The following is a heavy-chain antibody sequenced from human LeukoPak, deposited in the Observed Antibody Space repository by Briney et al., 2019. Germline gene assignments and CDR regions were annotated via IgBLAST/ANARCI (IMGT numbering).Heavy chain of an antibody. J-gene: IGHJ4*02. CDR1: GFTFSSYW. V-gene: IGHV3-7*04. Sequence: GGSLRLSCAASGFTFSSYWMYWVRQAPGKGLEWVASIKQDESEKYYGDSVKGRFTISRDNAKKSLYLQMNSLRAEDTAVYYCARGAGESMFDYWGQGALVTVSS. D-gene: IGHD3-16*01. CDR2: IKQDESEK. CDR3: ARGAGESMFDY.